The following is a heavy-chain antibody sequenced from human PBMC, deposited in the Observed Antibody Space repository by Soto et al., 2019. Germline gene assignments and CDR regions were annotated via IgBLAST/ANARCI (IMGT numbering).Heavy chain of an antibody. V-gene: IGHV3-23*01. Sequence: EVQLLESGGGLIQLGGSLRLSCAASGFRFSSYGMSWVRQAPGKGLEWVSGISATTGNTYYTNSVKGRFTICRDNFEKTLFLQMNNLRAEETALYYCAIDSDGGYWGQGTLVTVSS. CDR1: GFRFSSYG. J-gene: IGHJ4*02. D-gene: IGHD2-15*01. CDR2: ISATTGNT. CDR3: AIDSDGGY.